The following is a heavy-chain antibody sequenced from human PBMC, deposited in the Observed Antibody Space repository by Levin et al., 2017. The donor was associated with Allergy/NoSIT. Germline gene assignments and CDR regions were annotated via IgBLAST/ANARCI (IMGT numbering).Heavy chain of an antibody. CDR1: GGSVSSGSYH. D-gene: IGHD3-10*01. CDR2: IHYSGST. Sequence: SETLSLTCTVSGGSVSSGSYHWSWIRQTPGTGLEWIGCIHYSGSTKYNPSLKSRVAISLDMSKNQFSLRLSSVTAADTAVYFCARDRVVPGGSDYYYYGMDGWGQGTTVTVSS. CDR3: ARDRVVPGGSDYYYYGMDG. J-gene: IGHJ6*02. V-gene: IGHV4-61*01.